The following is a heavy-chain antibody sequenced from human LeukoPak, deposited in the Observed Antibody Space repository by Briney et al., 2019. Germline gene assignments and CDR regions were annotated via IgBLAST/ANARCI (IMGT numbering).Heavy chain of an antibody. D-gene: IGHD5-18*01. CDR2: ISSSGSTI. J-gene: IGHJ4*02. CDR3: ARIGYSYGLDY. V-gene: IGHV3-11*01. Sequence: LSLTCTVSGGSISSGGYYWSWLRQAPGKGLEWVSYISSSGSTIYYADSVKGRFTISRDNAKNSLYLQMNSLRAEDTAVHYCARIGYSYGLDYWGQGTLVTVSS. CDR1: GGSISSGGYY.